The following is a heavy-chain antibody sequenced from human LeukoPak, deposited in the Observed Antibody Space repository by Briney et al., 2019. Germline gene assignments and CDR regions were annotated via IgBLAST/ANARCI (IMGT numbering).Heavy chain of an antibody. CDR2: IKSKTDGGTT. V-gene: IGHV3-15*01. Sequence: PGGSLRLSCAASGFTFSSYAMNWVRQAPGKGLEWVGRIKSKTDGGTTDYAAPVKGRFTVSRDDSKNTLYLQMNSLKTEDTAVYYCTTDWEWELAFDYWGQGTLVTVSS. CDR3: TTDWEWELAFDY. D-gene: IGHD1-26*01. J-gene: IGHJ4*02. CDR1: GFTFSSYA.